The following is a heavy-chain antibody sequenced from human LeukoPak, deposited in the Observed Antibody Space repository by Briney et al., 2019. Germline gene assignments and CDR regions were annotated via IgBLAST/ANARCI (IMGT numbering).Heavy chain of an antibody. CDR1: GFTFSSYA. V-gene: IGHV3-21*01. J-gene: IGHJ6*02. CDR3: AIYGDANYYYYGMDV. D-gene: IGHD4-17*01. Sequence: GGSLRLSCAASGFTFSSYAMNWVRQAPGKGLEWVSSISSSSSYIYYADSVKGRFTISRDNAKNSLYLQMNSLRAEDTAVYYCAIYGDANYYYYGMDVWGQGTTVTVSS. CDR2: ISSSSSYI.